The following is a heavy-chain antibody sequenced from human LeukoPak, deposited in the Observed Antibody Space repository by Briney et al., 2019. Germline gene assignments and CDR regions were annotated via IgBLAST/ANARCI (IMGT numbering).Heavy chain of an antibody. D-gene: IGHD4-23*01. Sequence: PSETLSLTCAVYGESFSGYYWSWIRQPPGKGLEWIGEINHSGSTNYNPSLKSRVTISVDTSKNQFSLKLSSVTAADTAVYYCARGAHDYGGNSGYWGQGTLVTVSS. CDR1: GESFSGYY. V-gene: IGHV4-34*01. CDR2: INHSGST. CDR3: ARGAHDYGGNSGY. J-gene: IGHJ4*02.